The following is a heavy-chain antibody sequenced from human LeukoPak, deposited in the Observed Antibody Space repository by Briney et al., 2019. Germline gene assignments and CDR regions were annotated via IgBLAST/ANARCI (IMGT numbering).Heavy chain of an antibody. V-gene: IGHV4-34*01. Sequence: SETLSLTCAVYGGSFSGYYWSWIRQPPGKGLEWIGEINHSGSTNYNPSLKSRVTISVDTSKNQFSLKLSSVTAADTAVYYCARDTYNYGSSAYYFDYWGQGTLVTVSS. J-gene: IGHJ4*02. CDR2: INHSGST. CDR1: GGSFSGYY. CDR3: ARDTYNYGSSAYYFDY. D-gene: IGHD5-18*01.